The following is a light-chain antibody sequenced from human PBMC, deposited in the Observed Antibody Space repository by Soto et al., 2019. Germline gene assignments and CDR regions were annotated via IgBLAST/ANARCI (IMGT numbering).Light chain of an antibody. V-gene: IGKV3-20*01. J-gene: IGKJ1*01. Sequence: EIVLTQSPGTLSLSPGERATLSCRASQSVSKNYLAWYQQNPGQAPRLLIYGASSRATGIPDRFSGSGFGTDFTLTISRLEPEDFAVYYCQQYGSSPRTFGQGTKVEIK. CDR2: GAS. CDR3: QQYGSSPRT. CDR1: QSVSKNY.